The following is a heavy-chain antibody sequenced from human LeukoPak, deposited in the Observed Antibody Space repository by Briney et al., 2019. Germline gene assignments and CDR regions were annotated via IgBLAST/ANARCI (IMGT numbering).Heavy chain of an antibody. D-gene: IGHD3-3*01. J-gene: IGHJ3*02. Sequence: PSETLSLTCTVSGGSISSSSYYWGWIRQPPGKGLEWIGSIYYSGSTYYNPSLKSRVTISVDTSKNQFSLKLSSVTAADTAVYYCARAYYDFWSDSGRGPGAFEIWGQGTMVTVSS. V-gene: IGHV4-39*01. CDR3: ARAYYDFWSDSGRGPGAFEI. CDR2: IYYSGST. CDR1: GGSISSSSYY.